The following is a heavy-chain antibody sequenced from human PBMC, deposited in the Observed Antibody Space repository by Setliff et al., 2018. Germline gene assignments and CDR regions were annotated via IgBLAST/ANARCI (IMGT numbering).Heavy chain of an antibody. CDR3: ARNWVTAQHYYYGMDV. Sequence: GGSLRLSCAASGFTFSNYWMNWVRQAPGKGLEWVANIQQDGSEKYHVDSVMGRFTISRDNAKNTLYLQMDSLRAEDAAIYYCARNWVTAQHYYYGMDVWGQGTTVTVSS. CDR2: IQQDGSEK. J-gene: IGHJ6*02. D-gene: IGHD2-21*02. V-gene: IGHV3-7*01. CDR1: GFTFSNYW.